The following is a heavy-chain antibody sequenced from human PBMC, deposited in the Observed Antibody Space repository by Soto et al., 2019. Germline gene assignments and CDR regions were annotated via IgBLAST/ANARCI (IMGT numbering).Heavy chain of an antibody. V-gene: IGHV3-48*01. CDR2: ITSSSSTI. J-gene: IGHJ6*02. Sequence: EVQLVESGGGLVQPGGSLRLSCEASGFTFSSYSRNWVRQAPGKGLQWVSYITSSSSTIYYADSVKGRFTISRDNAKNSLYLQMNSLRAEDTAVYYCARTGAGYYYGMDVWGQGTTVTVSS. CDR1: GFTFSSYS. CDR3: ARTGAGYYYGMDV. D-gene: IGHD6-19*01.